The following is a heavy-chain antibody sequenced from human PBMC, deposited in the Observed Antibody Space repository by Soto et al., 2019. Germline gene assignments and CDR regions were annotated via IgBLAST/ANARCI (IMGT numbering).Heavy chain of an antibody. V-gene: IGHV5-51*01. CDR1: GYSFTSYW. Sequence: GESLKISCKGSGYSFTSYWIGWVRQMPGEGLEWMGIIYPGDSDTRYSPSFQGQVTISADKSISTAYMQWSSLKASDTAMYYCARHKGIYYDSSGYADYWGQGTLVTVSS. CDR2: IYPGDSDT. CDR3: ARHKGIYYDSSGYADY. D-gene: IGHD3-22*01. J-gene: IGHJ4*02.